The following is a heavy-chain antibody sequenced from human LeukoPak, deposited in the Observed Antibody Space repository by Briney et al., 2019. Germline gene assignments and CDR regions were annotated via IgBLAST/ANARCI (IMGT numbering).Heavy chain of an antibody. CDR2: RSYGVST. J-gene: IGHJ4*02. CDR1: TDSMSSYY. V-gene: IGHV4-59*01. CDR3: ARAKRGSGFGYYYFDS. Sequence: SETLSLTCTVSTDSMSSYYWSWIRQPPGKGLEWIGYRSYGVSTNYNPSLKSRVTMSLVTSKNQFSLKLTSVTAADTAVSYCARAKRGSGFGYYYFDSWGQGTLVTVSS. D-gene: IGHD3-16*01.